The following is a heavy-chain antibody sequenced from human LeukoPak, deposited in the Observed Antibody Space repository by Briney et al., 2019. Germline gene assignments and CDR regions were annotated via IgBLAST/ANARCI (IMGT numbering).Heavy chain of an antibody. J-gene: IGHJ4*02. D-gene: IGHD3-3*01. V-gene: IGHV3-33*01. Sequence: GGSLRLSCAASGFTFSSYGMHWVRQAPGKGLEWVAVIWYDGSNKYYADSVKGRFTISRDNSKNTLYLQMNSLRAEDTAVYYCARAAEWLPIDYWGQGTLVTVSS. CDR2: IWYDGSNK. CDR1: GFTFSSYG. CDR3: ARAAEWLPIDY.